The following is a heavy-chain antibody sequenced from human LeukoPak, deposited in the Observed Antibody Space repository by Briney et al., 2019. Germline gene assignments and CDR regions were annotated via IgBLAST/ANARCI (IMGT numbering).Heavy chain of an antibody. Sequence: ASVKVSCKASGYTFTDYYMHWVRQAPGQGPEWMGWINPRTGGTVYAQNFQGRVTMTRDTSITTAYMELSSLRSDDTAVYYCARGGTRITTFAVGQPYYSYMDVWGEGTTVTVSS. J-gene: IGHJ6*03. D-gene: IGHD3-3*01. CDR3: ARGGTRITTFAVGQPYYSYMDV. V-gene: IGHV1-2*02. CDR2: INPRTGGT. CDR1: GYTFTDYY.